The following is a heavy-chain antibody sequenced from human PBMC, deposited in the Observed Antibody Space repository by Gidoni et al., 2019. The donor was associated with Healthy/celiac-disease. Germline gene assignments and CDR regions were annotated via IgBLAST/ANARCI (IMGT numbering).Heavy chain of an antibody. V-gene: IGHV4-31*03. D-gene: IGHD4-17*01. Sequence: QVQLQESGPGLVKPSQTLSLTCPVSGGSIRSGGYYWSWIRQHPGKGLEWIGYIYYSGSTYYNPSLKSRVTISVDTSKNQFSLKLSSVTAADTAVYYCARGRSDYGDPGYFDYWGQGTLVTVSS. CDR3: ARGRSDYGDPGYFDY. CDR1: GGSIRSGGYY. J-gene: IGHJ4*02. CDR2: IYYSGST.